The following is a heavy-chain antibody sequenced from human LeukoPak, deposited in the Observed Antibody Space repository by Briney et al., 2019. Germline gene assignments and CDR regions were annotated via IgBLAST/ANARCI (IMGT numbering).Heavy chain of an antibody. J-gene: IGHJ4*02. CDR3: ARGHYDILTGYYFY. V-gene: IGHV1-2*02. Sequence: ASVKVSCKASGYTFTGYYMHWVRQAPGQGLEWMGWINPNSGGTNYAQKFQGRVTMTRDTSISTAYMELSSLRSEDTAVYYCARGHYDILTGYYFYWGQGTLVTVSS. CDR1: GYTFTGYY. D-gene: IGHD3-9*01. CDR2: INPNSGGT.